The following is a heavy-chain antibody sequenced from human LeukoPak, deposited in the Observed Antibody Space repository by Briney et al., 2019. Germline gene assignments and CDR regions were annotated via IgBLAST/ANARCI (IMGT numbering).Heavy chain of an antibody. Sequence: ASVTVSCKASGYTFTSYGISWVRQAPGQGLEWMGWISAYNGNTNYAQKLQGRVTMTTDTSTSTAYMELRSLRSDDTAVYYCARDKCGGSCYFRRSNYYYGMDVWGQGTTVTVSS. D-gene: IGHD2-15*01. V-gene: IGHV1-18*01. CDR3: ARDKCGGSCYFRRSNYYYGMDV. CDR2: ISAYNGNT. CDR1: GYTFTSYG. J-gene: IGHJ6*02.